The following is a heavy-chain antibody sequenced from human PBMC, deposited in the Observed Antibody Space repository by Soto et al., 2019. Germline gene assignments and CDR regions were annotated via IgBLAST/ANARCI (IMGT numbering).Heavy chain of an antibody. Sequence: SETLSLTCAVYGGSFSGYYWSWIRQPPGQGLEWIGEINHSGSTNYNPSLKSRVTISVETSKNKYSLKLSSVTAADTAVYYCARGLTGDAFDIWGQGTMVTVSS. CDR1: GGSFSGYY. CDR3: ARGLTGDAFDI. D-gene: IGHD7-27*01. CDR2: INHSGST. V-gene: IGHV4-34*01. J-gene: IGHJ3*02.